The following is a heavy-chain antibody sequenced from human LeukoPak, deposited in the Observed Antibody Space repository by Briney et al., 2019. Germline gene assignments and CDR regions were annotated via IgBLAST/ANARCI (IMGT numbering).Heavy chain of an antibody. D-gene: IGHD3-9*01. CDR2: ISWNSGSI. CDR1: GFTFDDYA. V-gene: IGHV3-9*01. Sequence: GGSLRLSCAASGFTFDDYAMHWVRQAPGKGLEWVSGISWNSGSIGYADSVKGRFTISRDNAKNSLYLQMNSLRAEGTALYYCARRPTGYHFDYWGQGTLVTVSS. J-gene: IGHJ4*02. CDR3: ARRPTGYHFDY.